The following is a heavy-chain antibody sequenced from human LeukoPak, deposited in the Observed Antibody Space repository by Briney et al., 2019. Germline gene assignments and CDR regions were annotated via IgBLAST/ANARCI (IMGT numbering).Heavy chain of an antibody. CDR1: GFTFSSYA. CDR2: ISYDGSNK. Sequence: GGSLRLSCAASGFTFSSYAMHWVRQAPGKGLEWVAVISYDGSNKYYADSVKGRFTISRDNSKNTLYLQMNSLRAEDTAVYYCARDRSGWSSYYYYGMDVWGQGTTVTVSS. J-gene: IGHJ6*02. CDR3: ARDRSGWSSYYYYGMDV. V-gene: IGHV3-30-3*01. D-gene: IGHD6-19*01.